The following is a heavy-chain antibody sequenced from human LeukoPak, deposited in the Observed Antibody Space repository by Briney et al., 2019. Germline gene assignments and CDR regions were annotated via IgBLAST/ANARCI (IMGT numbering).Heavy chain of an antibody. D-gene: IGHD5-12*01. CDR3: AKDLGSSGYDLFDY. CDR1: GFTFSSYS. CDR2: ISSSSSYI. Sequence: GGSLRLSCAASGFTFSSYSMNWVRQAPGKGLEWVSSISSSSSYIYYADSVKGRFTISRDNAKNSLYLQMNSLRAEDTAVYYCAKDLGSSGYDLFDYWGQGTLVTVSS. V-gene: IGHV3-21*04. J-gene: IGHJ4*02.